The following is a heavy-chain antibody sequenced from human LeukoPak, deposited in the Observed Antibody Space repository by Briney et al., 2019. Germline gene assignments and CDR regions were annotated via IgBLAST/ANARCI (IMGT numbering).Heavy chain of an antibody. J-gene: IGHJ4*02. V-gene: IGHV3-48*02. Sequence: GGSLRLSCAASGFTFSSCTMNWVRQAPGKGLEWISYISSSSSTIYYADSVKGRFTISRDNAKNSLYLQMDSLRDEDTAVYYCARDGSYSGSWYPFDYWGQGTLVTVSS. CDR3: ARDGSYSGSWYPFDY. D-gene: IGHD6-13*01. CDR1: GFTFSSCT. CDR2: ISSSSSTI.